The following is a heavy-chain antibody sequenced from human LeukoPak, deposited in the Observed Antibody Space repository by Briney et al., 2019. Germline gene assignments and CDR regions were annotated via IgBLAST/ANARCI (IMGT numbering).Heavy chain of an antibody. CDR3: ARAAQITIFGVVPPGY. D-gene: IGHD3-3*01. V-gene: IGHV1-2*02. CDR1: GYTFSDNY. J-gene: IGHJ4*02. CDR2: INPNSGGT. Sequence: ASVKVSCKASGYTFSDNYMHWVRQAPGQGLEWMGWINPNSGGTNYAQKFQGRVTMTRDTSISTAYMELSRLRSDDTAVYYCARAAQITIFGVVPPGYWGQGTLVTVSS.